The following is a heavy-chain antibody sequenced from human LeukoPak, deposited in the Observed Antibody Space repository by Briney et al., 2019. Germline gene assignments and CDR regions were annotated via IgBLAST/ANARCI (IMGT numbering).Heavy chain of an antibody. CDR2: INRSGST. D-gene: IGHD6-13*01. V-gene: IGHV4-34*01. CDR3: ARAHKYRIAAAVEYNWFDP. Sequence: SETLSLTCAVYGGSFSGYYWNWIRQPPGKGLEWIGEINRSGSTNYNPSLKSRVTISVHTSKNQFSLRLSSVTAADTAVYYCARAHKYRIAAAVEYNWFDPWGQGTLVTVSS. CDR1: GGSFSGYY. J-gene: IGHJ5*02.